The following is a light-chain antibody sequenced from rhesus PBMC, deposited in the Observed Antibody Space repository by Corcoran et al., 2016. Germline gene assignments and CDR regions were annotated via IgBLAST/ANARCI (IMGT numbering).Light chain of an antibody. CDR3: QQSSNLYS. CDR2: GAS. Sequence: ETVVTQSPATLSLSPGERATLSCRASQSVGSYLAWYQQKPGKAPRLLIYGASSRATGIPDRVSGSGSGTDFTLTISSLEPEDVGVYYCQQSSNLYSFGQGTKVEIK. V-gene: IGKV3-24*04. CDR1: QSVGSY. J-gene: IGKJ2*01.